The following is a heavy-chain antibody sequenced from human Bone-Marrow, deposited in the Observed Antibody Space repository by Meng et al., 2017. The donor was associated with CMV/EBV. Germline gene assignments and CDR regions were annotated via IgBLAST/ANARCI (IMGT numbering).Heavy chain of an antibody. CDR3: ARGQLNYYYYYGMDV. J-gene: IGHJ6*02. D-gene: IGHD6-6*01. V-gene: IGHV3-48*03. CDR1: GFTFSSYE. CDR2: ISSSGSTI. Sequence: GGSLRRSCAASGFTFSSYEMNWVRQAPGKGLEWVSYISSSGSTIYYADSVKGRFTISRDNAKNSLYLQMNSLRAEDTAVYYCARGQLNYYYYYGMDVWGQGTTVTVSS.